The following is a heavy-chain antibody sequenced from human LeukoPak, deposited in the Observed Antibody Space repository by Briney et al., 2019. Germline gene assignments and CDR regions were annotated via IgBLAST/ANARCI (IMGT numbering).Heavy chain of an antibody. CDR2: ISGSGGST. CDR3: AKRYYQDSSGYLGSIDY. J-gene: IGHJ4*02. CDR1: GFTFSSYA. V-gene: IGHV3-23*01. Sequence: GGSLRLSCAASGFTFSSYAMNWVRQAPGKGLEWVSAISGSGGSTYYADSVKGRFTISTDNSKNTLYLQMNSLRAEDTAVYFCAKRYYQDSSGYLGSIDYWGQGTLVTVSS. D-gene: IGHD3-22*01.